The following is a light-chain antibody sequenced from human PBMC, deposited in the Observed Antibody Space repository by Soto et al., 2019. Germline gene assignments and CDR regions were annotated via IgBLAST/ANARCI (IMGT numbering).Light chain of an antibody. Sequence: DIQMTQSPSTLSASVGDRVNITCRASQTINGWLAWYQQKPGKAPKLLFSRASDLQNGVPTRFSGSGSGTEFTLNICSLLTDDFRTYYCQQDNSYFFTFGPGTKVDVK. CDR1: QTINGW. CDR2: RAS. V-gene: IGKV1-5*03. CDR3: QQDNSYFFT. J-gene: IGKJ3*01.